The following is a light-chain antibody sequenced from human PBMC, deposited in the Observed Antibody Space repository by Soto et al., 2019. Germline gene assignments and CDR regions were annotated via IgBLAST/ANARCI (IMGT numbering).Light chain of an antibody. Sequence: DIVMTQSPDSLAVSLGERATINCKSSQSVLYNVHNKKHLGWYQQKPGQPPKLLIYWASTREFGVPDRFSGSGSGTDFTLTSSSLQAEDVAIYYCQQYYSNPWTFGQGTKVEIK. V-gene: IGKV4-1*01. CDR2: WAS. CDR1: QSVLYNVHNKKH. CDR3: QQYYSNPWT. J-gene: IGKJ1*01.